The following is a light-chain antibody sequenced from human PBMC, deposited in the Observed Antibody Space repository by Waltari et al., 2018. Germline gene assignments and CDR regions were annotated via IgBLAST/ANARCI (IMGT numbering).Light chain of an antibody. CDR1: QGISND. CDR3: LQDYNYPPT. CDR2: GAS. J-gene: IGKJ2*01. V-gene: IGKV1-6*01. Sequence: AIQMTQSPSSLSASVGDRVTITCRASQGISNDLGWYQQKSGKAPKLLIYGASSLQSGVPPRISGSGSGTDFTLTISSLQPEDIATYYCLQDYNYPPTFGPGTKLEIK.